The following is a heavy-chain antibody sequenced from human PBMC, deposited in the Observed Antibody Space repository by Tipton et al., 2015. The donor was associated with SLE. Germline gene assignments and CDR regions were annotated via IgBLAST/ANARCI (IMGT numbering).Heavy chain of an antibody. Sequence: QLVQSGAEVKKPGASVKVSCKASGYTFTGYYMHWGRQAPGQGLEWMGWINPNRGDTNYAQKFQGRVTMTTDTSTCTAYMELRSLRSDDTAVYYCARDSGYCSSTSCYPDAFDIWGQGTMVTVSS. CDR2: INPNRGDT. D-gene: IGHD2-2*01. CDR1: GYTFTGYY. V-gene: IGHV1-2*02. CDR3: ARDSGYCSSTSCYPDAFDI. J-gene: IGHJ3*02.